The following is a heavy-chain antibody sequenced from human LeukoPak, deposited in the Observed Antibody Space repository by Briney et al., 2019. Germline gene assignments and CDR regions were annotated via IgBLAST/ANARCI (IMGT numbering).Heavy chain of an antibody. D-gene: IGHD1-1*01. CDR3: AGNDFYYFDY. Sequence: SETLSLTCTVSGGSISSYYWSWIRQPPGKGLEWIGAIYYSGATYYNPSLKSRVTISVDTSKNEVSLKLSSVTVADTAVYYCAGNDFYYFDYWGQGTLVTVSS. J-gene: IGHJ4*02. CDR1: GGSISSYY. V-gene: IGHV4-59*04. CDR2: IYYSGAT.